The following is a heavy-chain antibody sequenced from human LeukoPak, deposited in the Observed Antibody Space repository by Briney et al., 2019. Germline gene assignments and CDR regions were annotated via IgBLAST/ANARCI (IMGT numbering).Heavy chain of an antibody. Sequence: GGTLRLSCEASGFTFYNYGMSWVRQAPGRGLEWVSTISGSGATTYYGDSVKGRFIISRDNSKNTLYLQMDSLRAEDTAVYYCAKGGFGSGSYNWLDRWGQGTRVTVSS. CDR1: GFTFYNYG. V-gene: IGHV3-23*01. J-gene: IGHJ5*02. D-gene: IGHD3-10*01. CDR2: ISGSGATT. CDR3: AKGGFGSGSYNWLDR.